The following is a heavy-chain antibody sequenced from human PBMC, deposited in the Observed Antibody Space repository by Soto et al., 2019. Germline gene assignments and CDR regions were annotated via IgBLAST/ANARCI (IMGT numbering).Heavy chain of an antibody. D-gene: IGHD4-4*01. Sequence: PGESLKISCKASGYSFTTYWIAWVRQMPGKGLEWMGIINPGDSDIRYSPSFQGQVTISADNSISTAYLQWSSLKASDTAMYYCARHEQFYYYSYGMDVWGQGTAVTVYS. J-gene: IGHJ6*02. CDR3: ARHEQFYYYSYGMDV. V-gene: IGHV5-51*01. CDR2: INPGDSDI. CDR1: GYSFTTYW.